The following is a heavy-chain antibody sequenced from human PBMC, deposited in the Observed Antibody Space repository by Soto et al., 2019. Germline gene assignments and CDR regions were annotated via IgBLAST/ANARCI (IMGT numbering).Heavy chain of an antibody. CDR3: ARDPGRAVAGTALFDY. CDR2: ISADNGNT. D-gene: IGHD6-19*01. J-gene: IGHJ4*02. Sequence: GASVKVSCKASGYTFTSYGISWVRQAPGQRLEWMGWISADNGNTNYAQKFQGRVTMTRDTSASTAYMELSSLRSEDTAVYYCARDPGRAVAGTALFDYWGQGTLVTVSS. V-gene: IGHV1-18*01. CDR1: GYTFTSYG.